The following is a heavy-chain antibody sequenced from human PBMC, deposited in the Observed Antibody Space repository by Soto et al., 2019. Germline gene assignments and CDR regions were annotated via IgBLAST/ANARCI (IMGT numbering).Heavy chain of an antibody. CDR1: GFTFSSYA. Sequence: PGGSLRLSCAASGFTFSSYAMSWVRQAPGKGLEWVSAISGSGGSTYYADSVKGRFTISRDNSKNTLYLQMNSLRAEDTAVYYCARLGNDYGDYDNWFDPWGQGTLVTVSS. D-gene: IGHD4-17*01. CDR2: ISGSGGST. J-gene: IGHJ5*02. CDR3: ARLGNDYGDYDNWFDP. V-gene: IGHV3-23*01.